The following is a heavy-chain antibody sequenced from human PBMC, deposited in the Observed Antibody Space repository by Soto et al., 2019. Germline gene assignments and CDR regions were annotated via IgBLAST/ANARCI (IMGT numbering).Heavy chain of an antibody. Sequence: GGSLRLSCAASGFTVSSNYMSWVRQAPGKGLEWVSVIYSGGSTYYADSVKGRFTISRDNSKNTLYLQMNSLRAEDTAVYYCARSLRSSSGWGAFDIWGQGTMVTVSS. CDR3: ARSLRSSSGWGAFDI. V-gene: IGHV3-66*01. CDR2: IYSGGST. J-gene: IGHJ3*02. CDR1: GFTVSSNY. D-gene: IGHD6-19*01.